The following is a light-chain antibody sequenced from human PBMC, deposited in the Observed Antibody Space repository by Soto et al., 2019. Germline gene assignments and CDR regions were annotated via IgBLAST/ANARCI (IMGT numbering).Light chain of an antibody. CDR1: GSDIGSNNR. CDR2: DVS. J-gene: IGLJ1*01. Sequence: QSALTQPPSVSGSPGQSVAISCTGAGSDIGSNNRVSWYQQPPGSAPKLIIYDVSNRPSAIPDRFSGSKSANTASLTISGLQTGDEADYYCSSYTTSNTYVFGTGTKLTVL. V-gene: IGLV2-18*02. CDR3: SSYTTSNTYV.